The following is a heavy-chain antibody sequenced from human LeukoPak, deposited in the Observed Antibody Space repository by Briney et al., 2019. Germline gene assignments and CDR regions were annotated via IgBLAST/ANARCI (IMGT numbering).Heavy chain of an antibody. J-gene: IGHJ6*04. D-gene: IGHD4-11*01. CDR3: AKAPEVPYTYYYYGMDV. Sequence: GGSLRLSCAASGFTFSSYWMSWVRQAPGKGLEWVSAISGSGGSTYYADSVKGRFTISRDNSKNTLYLQMNSLRAEDTAVYYCAKAPEVPYTYYYYGMDVWGKGTTVTVSS. CDR1: GFTFSSYW. V-gene: IGHV3-23*01. CDR2: ISGSGGST.